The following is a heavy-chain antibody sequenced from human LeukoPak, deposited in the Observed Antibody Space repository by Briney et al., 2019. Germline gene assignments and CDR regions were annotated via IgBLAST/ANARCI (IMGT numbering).Heavy chain of an antibody. D-gene: IGHD5-18*01. V-gene: IGHV4-39*01. J-gene: IGHJ4*02. CDR1: GGSISSSSYY. Sequence: PSETLSLTCTVSGGSISSSSYYWGWIRQPPGKGLEWIGSIYYSGSTYYNPSLKSRVTISVDTSKNQFSLKLSSVTAADTAVYYCARQRYSYGQGDYWGQGTLVTVSS. CDR3: ARQRYSYGQGDY. CDR2: IYYSGST.